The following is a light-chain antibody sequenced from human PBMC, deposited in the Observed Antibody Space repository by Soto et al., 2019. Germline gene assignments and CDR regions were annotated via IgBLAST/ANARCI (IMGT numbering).Light chain of an antibody. J-gene: IGKJ1*01. CDR2: AAS. Sequence: DVQLTHSPSVLYTSVGAIFTTTCRATQGISTYLAWYQQKPGKAPKLLIYAASTLQSGVPSRFSGSGSGTEFTLTISSLQPEDFATYYCQQLNSYPKTFGQGTKVDIK. CDR3: QQLNSYPKT. V-gene: IGKV1-9*01. CDR1: QGISTY.